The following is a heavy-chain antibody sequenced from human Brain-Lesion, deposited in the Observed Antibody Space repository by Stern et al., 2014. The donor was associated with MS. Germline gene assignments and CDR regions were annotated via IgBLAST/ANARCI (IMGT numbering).Heavy chain of an antibody. CDR3: ARGAGVFDS. CDR2: IFYTGST. J-gene: IGHJ4*02. Sequence: QLVESGPGLVKPSETLSLTCTVSGGSIGRSSYYWGWIRQPPGKGLEWIGNIFYTGSTFYDPPLKSRVTISVDTSNTHFPLSLNSVTAADTAVYYCARGAGVFDSWGQGTLVTVSP. V-gene: IGHV4-39*02. D-gene: IGHD6-19*01. CDR1: GGSIGRSSYY.